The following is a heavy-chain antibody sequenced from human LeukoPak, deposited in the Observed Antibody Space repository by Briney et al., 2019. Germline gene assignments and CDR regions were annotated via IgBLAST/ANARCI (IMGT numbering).Heavy chain of an antibody. CDR2: FDPEDGET. V-gene: IGHV1-24*01. CDR3: ATVEGYSGYDLRDLYFDY. Sequence: ASVKVSCKVSGYTLTELSMHWVRQAPGKGLEWMGGFDPEDGETIYAQKFQGRVTMTEDTSTDTAYMELSSLRSEDTAVYYCATVEGYSGYDLRDLYFDYWGQGTLVTVSS. J-gene: IGHJ4*02. D-gene: IGHD5-12*01. CDR1: GYTLTELS.